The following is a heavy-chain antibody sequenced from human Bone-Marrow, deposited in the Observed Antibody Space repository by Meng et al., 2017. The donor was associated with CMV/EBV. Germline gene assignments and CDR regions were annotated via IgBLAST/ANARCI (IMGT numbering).Heavy chain of an antibody. CDR3: ARSSSSWLPRY. CDR2: INHSGST. Sequence: SFAVDGGSFSGYYWSWIRQPPGKGLEWIGEINHSGSTNYNPSLKSRVTISVDTSKNQFSLKLSSVTAADTAVYYCARSSSSWLPRYWGQGTLVTVSS. CDR1: GGSFSGYY. J-gene: IGHJ4*02. D-gene: IGHD6-13*01. V-gene: IGHV4-34*01.